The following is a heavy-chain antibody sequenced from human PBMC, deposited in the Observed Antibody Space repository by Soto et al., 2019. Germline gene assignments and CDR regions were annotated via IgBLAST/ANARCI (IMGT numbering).Heavy chain of an antibody. CDR2: VYGDGDRT. CDR3: ARVSAAHDF. CDR1: GFTFRSYA. J-gene: IGHJ4*02. D-gene: IGHD6-13*01. Sequence: GGSLRLSCAASGFTFRSYAISWVRQAPGKGLEWVSGVYGDGDRTYYADSVKGRFTISRDNSRNTQYLQMNSLFFYDTAVYYCARVSAAHDFWGQGTLVTVSS. V-gene: IGHV3-23*01.